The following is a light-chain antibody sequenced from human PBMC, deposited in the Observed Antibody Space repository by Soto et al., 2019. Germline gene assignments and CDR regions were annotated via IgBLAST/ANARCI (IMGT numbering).Light chain of an antibody. J-gene: IGKJ5*01. V-gene: IGKV3-20*01. CDR1: QSVDSIY. CDR3: QQYGGSPLIT. CDR2: GAS. Sequence: EIVLTQSPGTLSLSPGERATLSCRASQSVDSIYLAWYQQKPGQAPRLLMYGASSRATGVPDRFSGSGSGTDFTLTISRLEPEDFAMYYCQQYGGSPLITFGQGKRLEIK.